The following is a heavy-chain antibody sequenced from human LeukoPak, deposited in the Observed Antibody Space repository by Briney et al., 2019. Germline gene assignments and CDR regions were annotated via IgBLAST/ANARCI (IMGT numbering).Heavy chain of an antibody. D-gene: IGHD3-10*01. CDR2: ISSDGSLK. J-gene: IGHJ3*01. CDR1: GFSFSNFG. V-gene: IGHV3-30*18. CDR3: AKKYSSGSGAGDALDV. Sequence: PGGSLRLSCAASGFSFSNFGMHWVRQTPGKGLEWVAVISSDGSLKYYLDSVKGRFTISRDNSKNTPYLQMDSLRVEDTAVYYCAKKYSSGSGAGDALDVWGHGTLVTVSS.